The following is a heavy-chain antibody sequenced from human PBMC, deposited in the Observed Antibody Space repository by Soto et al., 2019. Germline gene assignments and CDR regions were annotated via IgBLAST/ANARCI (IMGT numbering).Heavy chain of an antibody. CDR3: AKDRGWQWKSIFDY. J-gene: IGHJ4*02. CDR1: GFTFSSYG. CDR2: ISYDGSNK. Sequence: GGSLRLSCAASGFTFSSYGMHWVRQAPGKGLEWVAVISYDGSNKYYADSVKGRFTISRDNSKNTLYLQMNSLRAEDTAVYYCAKDRGWQWKSIFDYWGQGTLVTVSS. D-gene: IGHD6-19*01. V-gene: IGHV3-30*18.